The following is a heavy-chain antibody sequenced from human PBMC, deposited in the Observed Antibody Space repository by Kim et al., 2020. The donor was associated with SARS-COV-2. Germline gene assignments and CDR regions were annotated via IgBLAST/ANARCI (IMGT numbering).Heavy chain of an antibody. J-gene: IGHJ6*02. Sequence: GGSLRLSCAASGFTFSSYAMYWVRQAPGKGLEWVAVISYDGSNKYYADSVKGRFTISRDNSKNTLNLQMNSLRAEDTAVYYCASALLHYYGSGTPGYYYGMDGRGQGTTVTVSS. D-gene: IGHD3-10*01. CDR3: ASALLHYYGSGTPGYYYGMDG. CDR1: GFTFSSYA. CDR2: ISYDGSNK. V-gene: IGHV3-30*04.